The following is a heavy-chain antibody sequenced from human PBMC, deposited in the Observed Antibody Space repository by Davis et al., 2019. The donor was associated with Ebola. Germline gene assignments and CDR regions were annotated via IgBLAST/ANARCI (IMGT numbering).Heavy chain of an antibody. Sequence: PSETLSLTCSVSGGSISGAGYYGSWIRQPAGKALEWIGHIYMSGNTNYNPSLKSRVTISADTSKNQFSLRLSSVTAADTAVYYCARDRGPAAGDYYYYGMDVWGQGTTVTVSS. J-gene: IGHJ6*02. CDR1: GGSISGAGYY. CDR3: ARDRGPAAGDYYYYGMDV. CDR2: IYMSGNT. V-gene: IGHV4-61*09. D-gene: IGHD6-13*01.